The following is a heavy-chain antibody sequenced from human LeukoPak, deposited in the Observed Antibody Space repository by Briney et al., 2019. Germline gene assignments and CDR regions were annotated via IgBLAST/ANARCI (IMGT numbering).Heavy chain of an antibody. CDR3: AKAAPYCGGDCYMVLWY. D-gene: IGHD2-21*02. CDR2: ISGSGGST. CDR1: GFTFSTYW. V-gene: IGHV3-23*01. Sequence: GGSLRLSCAASGFTFSTYWMSWVRQAPGKGLEWVSAISGSGGSTYYADSVKGRFTISRDNSKNTLYLQMNSLRAEDTAVYYCAKAAPYCGGDCYMVLWYWGQGTLVTVSS. J-gene: IGHJ4*02.